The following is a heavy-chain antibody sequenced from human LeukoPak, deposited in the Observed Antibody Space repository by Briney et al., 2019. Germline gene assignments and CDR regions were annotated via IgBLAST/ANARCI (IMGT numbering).Heavy chain of an antibody. D-gene: IGHD6-13*01. CDR3: VRDGEGAGISVNYWFDP. Sequence: ASVTVSCTASGYTFTSYGISWVRQAPGQGLEWMGWISAYNGNTNYAQKLQGRVTMTTDTSTSTAYMELRGLRSEDTAVYYCVRDGEGAGISVNYWFDPWGQGTLVTVSS. V-gene: IGHV1-18*01. J-gene: IGHJ5*02. CDR2: ISAYNGNT. CDR1: GYTFTSYG.